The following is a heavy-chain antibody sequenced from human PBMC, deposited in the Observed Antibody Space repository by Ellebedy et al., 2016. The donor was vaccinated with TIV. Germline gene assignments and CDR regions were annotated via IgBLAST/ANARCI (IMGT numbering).Heavy chain of an antibody. CDR1: ASSTSDYY. CDR2: IHYSIGCP. CDR3: ARHIVVPTPGFDY. D-gene: IGHD1-26*01. Sequence: MPSETLSLTCTVSASSTSDYYWTWIRQRPGKGLEWIGSIHYSIGCPHYSPSPTSRVTISVDTSTNQFSLKLYSVTAADTAVYYCARHIVVPTPGFDYWGQGALVTVSS. V-gene: IGHV4-59*08. J-gene: IGHJ4*02.